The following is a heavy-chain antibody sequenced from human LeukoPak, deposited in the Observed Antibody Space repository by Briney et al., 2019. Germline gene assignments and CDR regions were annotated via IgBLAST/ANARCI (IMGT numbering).Heavy chain of an antibody. V-gene: IGHV4-4*02. Sequence: SGTLSLTCGVSGGSITSTNWWSWVRQPLGQGLEWIGEISLSGLTNYNPSLKSRVTMALDKSKNHLSLNLTSVTAADTAVYYCSRENGAFSPFGYWGQGTLVTVPS. CDR3: SRENGAFSPFGY. D-gene: IGHD2-8*01. CDR1: GGSITSTNW. J-gene: IGHJ4*02. CDR2: ISLSGLT.